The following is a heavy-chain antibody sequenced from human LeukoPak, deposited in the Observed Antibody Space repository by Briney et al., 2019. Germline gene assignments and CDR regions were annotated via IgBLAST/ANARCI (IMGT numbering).Heavy chain of an antibody. D-gene: IGHD4-17*01. CDR1: GGSFSGYY. V-gene: IGHV4-34*01. CDR2: INHSGST. CDR3: ARGLAVTIHDAFDI. J-gene: IGHJ3*02. Sequence: PSETLSLTCAVYGGSFSGYYWSWIRQPPGKGLEWIGEINHSGSTNYNPSLKSRVTISVDTSKNQFSLKLSSVTAADTAVYYCARGLAVTIHDAFDIWGQGTMVTVSS.